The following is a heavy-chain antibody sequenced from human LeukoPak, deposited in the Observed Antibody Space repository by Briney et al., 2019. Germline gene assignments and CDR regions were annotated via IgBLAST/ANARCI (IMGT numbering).Heavy chain of an antibody. D-gene: IGHD3-10*01. CDR3: ARGHRYYYGSGSYSIDY. CDR2: MNPNSGNT. CDR1: GYTFTSYV. Sequence: GASVKVSCKASGYTFTSYVINWVRQATGQGLEWMGWMNPNSGNTGYAQNFQGRVTMTRDTSISTVYMELSSLRSEDTAVYYCARGHRYYYGSGSYSIDYWGQGTLVTVSS. V-gene: IGHV1-8*01. J-gene: IGHJ4*02.